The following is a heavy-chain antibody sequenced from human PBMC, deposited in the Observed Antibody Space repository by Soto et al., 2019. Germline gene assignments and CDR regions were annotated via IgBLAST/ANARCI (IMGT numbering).Heavy chain of an antibody. J-gene: IGHJ4*02. Sequence: GGSLRLPCAASGFTFSSYWMHWVRQAPGKGLVWVSRINSDGSSTSYADSVKGRFTISRDNAKNTLYLQMNSLRAEDTAVYYCARAKGFYGSGSYPFDYWGQGTLVTVSS. CDR2: INSDGSST. V-gene: IGHV3-74*01. D-gene: IGHD3-10*01. CDR3: ARAKGFYGSGSYPFDY. CDR1: GFTFSSYW.